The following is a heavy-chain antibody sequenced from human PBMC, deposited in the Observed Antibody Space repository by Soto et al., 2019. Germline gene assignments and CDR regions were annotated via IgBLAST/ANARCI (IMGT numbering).Heavy chain of an antibody. J-gene: IGHJ6*02. D-gene: IGHD2-21*02. Sequence: QVQLVESGGGVVQPGRSLRLYCAASGFTFSSYGMHWVRQAPGKGLEWVAVIWYDGSNKYYADSVKGRFTISRDNSKNTLYLQMNSLRAEDTAVYYCARDGLAYCGGDCYSYYYYGMDVWGQGTTVTVSS. CDR1: GFTFSSYG. V-gene: IGHV3-33*01. CDR2: IWYDGSNK. CDR3: ARDGLAYCGGDCYSYYYYGMDV.